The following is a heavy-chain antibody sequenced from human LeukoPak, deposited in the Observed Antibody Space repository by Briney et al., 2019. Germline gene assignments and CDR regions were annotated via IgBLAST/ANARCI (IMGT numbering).Heavy chain of an antibody. J-gene: IGHJ4*02. CDR1: GFTFDNAW. CDR3: TTILRAGPKGDHFDN. Sequence: GGSLRLSCVASGFTFDNAWMSWVRQAPGKGLEWVGRIKSKIDGGTTDYAAPVKGRFTFSRDDSKNTLYLQMDSLKTEDTAMYYCTTILRAGPKGDHFDNWGPGTLVAVSS. V-gene: IGHV3-15*01. D-gene: IGHD3-16*01. CDR2: IKSKIDGGTT.